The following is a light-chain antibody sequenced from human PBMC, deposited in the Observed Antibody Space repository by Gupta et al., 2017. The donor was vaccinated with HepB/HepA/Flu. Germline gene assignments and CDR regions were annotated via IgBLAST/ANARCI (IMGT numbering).Light chain of an antibody. CDR1: QSVSSN. J-gene: IGKJ1*01. V-gene: IGKV3-15*01. CDR2: GAS. Sequence: EIVMTQSPAPLSVSPGERATLSCRASQSVSSNLAWHQQKPGQPPRLLIYGASTRATGIPARFSGSGSGTEFTLTISSLQSEDFAVYYCQQYNDWPRTFGQGTRVEIK. CDR3: QQYNDWPRT.